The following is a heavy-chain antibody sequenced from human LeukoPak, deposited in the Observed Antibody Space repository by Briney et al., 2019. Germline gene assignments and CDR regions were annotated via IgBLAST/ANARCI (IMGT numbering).Heavy chain of an antibody. Sequence: GGSLRLSRAASGFTFSSYAMHWVRQAPGKGLEWVAVISCDGSNKYYADSVKGRFTISRDNSKNTLYLQMNSLRAEDTAVYYCARDLRYQLLFGTLYGMDVWGQGTTVTVSS. CDR1: GFTFSSYA. CDR2: ISCDGSNK. CDR3: ARDLRYQLLFGTLYGMDV. V-gene: IGHV3-30-3*01. J-gene: IGHJ6*02. D-gene: IGHD2-2*01.